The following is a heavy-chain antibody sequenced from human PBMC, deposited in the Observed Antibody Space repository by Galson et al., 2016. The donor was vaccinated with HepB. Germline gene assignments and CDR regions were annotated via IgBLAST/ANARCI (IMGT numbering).Heavy chain of an antibody. J-gene: IGHJ4*02. CDR1: GFTFSSYG. CDR3: AKWGGSGYDWARLDY. CDR2: ISYDGSNK. D-gene: IGHD5-12*01. Sequence: SLRLSCAASGFTFSSYGMHWVRQASGKGLEWVAVISYDGSNKYYADSAKGRFTISRDNSKNTLYLQMNSLSAEDTAVYYCAKWGGSGYDWARLDYWGQGTLATVSS. V-gene: IGHV3-30*18.